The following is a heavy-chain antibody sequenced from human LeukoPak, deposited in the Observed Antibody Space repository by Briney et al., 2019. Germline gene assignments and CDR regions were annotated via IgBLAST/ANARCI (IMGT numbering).Heavy chain of an antibody. V-gene: IGHV3-30*02. J-gene: IGHJ4*02. CDR2: IRYDENNK. CDR1: GFTFSNAW. CDR3: AKDLEALTRRHGPFDY. Sequence: PGGSLRLSCAASGFTFSNAWMSWVRQAPGKGLEWVAFIRYDENNKIYVDSVKGRFTISRDNSNSTLYLQMNSLRAEDTAVYYCAKDLEALTRRHGPFDYWGQGTLVTVSS. D-gene: IGHD5-24*01.